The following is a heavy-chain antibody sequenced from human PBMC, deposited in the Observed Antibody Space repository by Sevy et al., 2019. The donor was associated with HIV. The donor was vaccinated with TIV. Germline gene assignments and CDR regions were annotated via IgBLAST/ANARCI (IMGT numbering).Heavy chain of an antibody. CDR3: ARGRDGYTIRGGYYSDY. CDR1: GGSISSYY. D-gene: IGHD5-12*01. CDR2: IYYSGST. V-gene: IGHV4-59*01. Sequence: SETLSLTCTVSGGSISSYYWSWIRQPPGKGLEWIGYIYYSGSTNYNPSLKSRVTISVDTSKNQFSLKLSSVTAADTAVYYCARGRDGYTIRGGYYSDYWGQGTLVTVSS. J-gene: IGHJ4*02.